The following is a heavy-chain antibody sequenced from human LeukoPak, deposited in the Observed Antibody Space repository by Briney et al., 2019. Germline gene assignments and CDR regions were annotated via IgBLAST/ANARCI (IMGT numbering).Heavy chain of an antibody. Sequence: SVKVSCKASGGTFSSYAISWVRQAPGQGLEWMGGIIPIFGTANYAQKFQGRVTITTDESTSTAYVELSSLRSEDTAVYYCASSGRYSSSWRPWYYYYTDVWGKGTTVTVSS. D-gene: IGHD6-13*01. J-gene: IGHJ6*03. CDR2: IIPIFGTA. CDR1: GGTFSSYA. V-gene: IGHV1-69*05. CDR3: ASSGRYSSSWRPWYYYYTDV.